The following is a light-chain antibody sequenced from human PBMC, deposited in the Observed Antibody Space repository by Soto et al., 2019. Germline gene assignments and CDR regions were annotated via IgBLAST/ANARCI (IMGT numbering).Light chain of an antibody. CDR3: QQFNSYPLT. V-gene: IGKV1-9*01. Sequence: DIQLTQSPSFLSASVGDRVTITCRASQGISSYLAWYQQKPGKAPKFLIYAASTLQSGVPSRFIGSGSGTEFTLTISSLQPEDFATYYCQQFNSYPLTFGGGNKVEIK. CDR2: AAS. CDR1: QGISSY. J-gene: IGKJ4*01.